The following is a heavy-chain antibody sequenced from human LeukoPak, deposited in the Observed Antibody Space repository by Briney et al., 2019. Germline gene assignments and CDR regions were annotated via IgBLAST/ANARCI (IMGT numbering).Heavy chain of an antibody. V-gene: IGHV3-7*01. J-gene: IGHJ4*02. D-gene: IGHD4-17*01. Sequence: GGSLRLSCAASTFTFSSYLMRWVRQAPGKRLEWVANIKQDGSEKYYVDSVKGRFTISRDNAKNSLYLQMNSMRAEDTAVYYCARGASAGTISGGYFDYCGQGTLVTVSS. CDR1: TFTFSSYL. CDR3: ARGASAGTISGGYFDY. CDR2: IKQDGSEK.